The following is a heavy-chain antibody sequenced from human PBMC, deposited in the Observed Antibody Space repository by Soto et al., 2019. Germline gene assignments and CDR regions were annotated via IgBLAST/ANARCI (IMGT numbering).Heavy chain of an antibody. CDR3: AVGRYYYDSSGYYAY. CDR2: ISSSSSYI. Sequence: GGAPRLSRASSGFTFRSYSMNWVPQAPGKGLEWVSSISSSSSYIYYADSVKGRFTISRDNAKNSLYLQMNSLRAEDTAVYYCAVGRYYYDSSGYYAYWGQGTLVTVSS. V-gene: IGHV3-21*01. D-gene: IGHD3-22*01. J-gene: IGHJ4*02. CDR1: GFTFRSYS.